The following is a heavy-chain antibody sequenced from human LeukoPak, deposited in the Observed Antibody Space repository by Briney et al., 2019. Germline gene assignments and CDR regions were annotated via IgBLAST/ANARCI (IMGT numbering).Heavy chain of an antibody. J-gene: IGHJ4*02. Sequence: GGSLRLSCAASGFTFSSYWMHWVRQAPGKGLVWVSRINSDGRSPTYVDSVKGRFTISRDNAKNTLYLQMNSLRAEDTAVYYCARAEGVYSSTWYFHYWGQGTLVTVSS. CDR3: ARAEGVYSSTWYFHY. D-gene: IGHD6-13*01. CDR1: GFTFSSYW. V-gene: IGHV3-74*01. CDR2: INSDGRSP.